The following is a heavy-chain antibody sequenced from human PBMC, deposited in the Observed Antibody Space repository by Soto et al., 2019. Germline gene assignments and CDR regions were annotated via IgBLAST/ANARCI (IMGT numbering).Heavy chain of an antibody. Sequence: QVQLQESGPGLVKPSETLSLTCTVSGGSVSSGSYYWSWIRQPPGKGLEWIGYIYYSGSTNYNLSLKRRVTISVDTSKNQFALKLSSVTAADTAVYYCARDSGYNWNYYFDYWGQGTLVSVSS. D-gene: IGHD1-7*01. CDR1: GGSVSSGSYY. V-gene: IGHV4-61*01. J-gene: IGHJ4*02. CDR3: ARDSGYNWNYYFDY. CDR2: IYYSGST.